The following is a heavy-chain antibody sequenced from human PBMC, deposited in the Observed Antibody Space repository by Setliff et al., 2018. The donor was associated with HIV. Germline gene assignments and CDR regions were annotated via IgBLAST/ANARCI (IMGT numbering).Heavy chain of an antibody. CDR3: VRQGPGSSPPHFGD. J-gene: IGHJ4*02. Sequence: ASETLSLTCTVSGVSISNYYWSWIRQPPGTGLEWIGYIYGSGRTFYNPSLKSRVAISADTSKGQFSLRLSYVTAADTAVYYCVRQGPGSSPPHFGDWGEGTLVTVSS. CDR1: GVSISNYY. CDR2: IYGSGRT. D-gene: IGHD3-10*01. V-gene: IGHV4-59*08.